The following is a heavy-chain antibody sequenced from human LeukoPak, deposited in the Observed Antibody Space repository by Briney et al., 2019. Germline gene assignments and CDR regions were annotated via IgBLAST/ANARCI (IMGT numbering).Heavy chain of an antibody. CDR2: ISSNGGST. V-gene: IGHV3-64D*06. Sequence: GGSLRLSCSASGFTFSSYAMHWVRQAPGKGLEYVSAISSNGGSTYYADSVKGRFTISRDNSKNTLYLQMSSLRAEDTAVYYCVKGSGDIVAVPAADAGMDVWGQGTTVTVSS. D-gene: IGHD2-2*01. J-gene: IGHJ6*02. CDR1: GFTFSSYA. CDR3: VKGSGDIVAVPAADAGMDV.